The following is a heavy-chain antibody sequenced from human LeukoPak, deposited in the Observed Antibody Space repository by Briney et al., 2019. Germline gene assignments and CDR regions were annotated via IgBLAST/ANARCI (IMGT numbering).Heavy chain of an antibody. CDR1: GFTFTSYS. D-gene: IGHD2-2*01. CDR2: TSDRGDYT. J-gene: IGHJ5*02. CDR3: AKGPNSVATGYLNWFDP. Sequence: GGSLRLSCAASGFTFTSYSMSWVRQAPGKGLEWVSGTSDRGDYTYYADSVRGRFTISRDNSKNTLFLQMNSLRADDTAVYYCAKGPNSVATGYLNWFDPWGQGTLVTVSS. V-gene: IGHV3-23*01.